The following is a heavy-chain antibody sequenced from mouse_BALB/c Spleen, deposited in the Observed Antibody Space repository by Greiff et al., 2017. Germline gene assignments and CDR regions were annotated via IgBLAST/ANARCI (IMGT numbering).Heavy chain of an antibody. CDR3: AMGPLYYFDY. J-gene: IGHJ2*01. CDR2: ISSGSSTI. CDR1: GFTFSSFG. Sequence: EVKVVESGGGLVQPGGSRKLSCAASGFTFSSFGMHWVRQAPEKGLEWVAYISSGSSTIYYADTVKGRFTISRDNPKNTLFLQMTSLRSEDTAMYYCAMGPLYYFDYWGQGTTLTVSS. V-gene: IGHV5-17*02.